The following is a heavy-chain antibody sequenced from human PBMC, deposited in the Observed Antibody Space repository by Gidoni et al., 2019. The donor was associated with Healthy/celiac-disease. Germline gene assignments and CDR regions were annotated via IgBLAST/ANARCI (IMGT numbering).Heavy chain of an antibody. D-gene: IGHD3-3*01. CDR2: IKSKTDGGTT. J-gene: IGHJ4*02. CDR3: TTDGGFLEWSLDY. V-gene: IGHV3-15*01. CDR1: GFTFSNAW. Sequence: SCAASGFTFSNAWMSWVRQAPGKGMEWVGRIKSKTDGGTTDYAAPVKGRFTISRDDSKNTLYLQMNSLKTEDTAVYYCTTDGGFLEWSLDYWGQGTLVTVSS.